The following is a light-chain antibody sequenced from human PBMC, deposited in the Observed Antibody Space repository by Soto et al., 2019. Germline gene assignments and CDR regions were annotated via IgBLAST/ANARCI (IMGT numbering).Light chain of an antibody. V-gene: IGKV2-24*01. CDR2: KIS. J-gene: IGKJ2*01. CDR1: QRLVHTDGNTY. CDR3: MQAKQLYT. Sequence: IVMTQTPLSSPVTLGQPASISCRSSQRLVHTDGNTYLIWLQQRPGQPPRLLIYKISQRFSGVPARFSGSGAGTDFTLKISRVEAEDVGVYYCMQAKQLYTFGQGTKLEIK.